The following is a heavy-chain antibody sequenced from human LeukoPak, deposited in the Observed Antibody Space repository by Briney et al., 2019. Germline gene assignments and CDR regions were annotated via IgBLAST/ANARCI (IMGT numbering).Heavy chain of an antibody. V-gene: IGHV1-8*03. CDR1: GYTFTGYY. D-gene: IGHD4-23*01. Sequence: ASVKVSCKASGYTFTGYYMHWVGQAPGQRLERMGWINPNSGNTGYAQKFQGRVTITRNTSISTAYMELSSLRSEDTAVYYCARGKHMTTVVSSKRFDPWGQGTPVTVSS. J-gene: IGHJ5*02. CDR3: ARGKHMTTVVSSKRFDP. CDR2: INPNSGNT.